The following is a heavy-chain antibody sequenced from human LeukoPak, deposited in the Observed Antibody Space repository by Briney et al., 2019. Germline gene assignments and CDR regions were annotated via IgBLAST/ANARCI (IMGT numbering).Heavy chain of an antibody. CDR2: IYYSGST. V-gene: IGHV4-59*01. CDR3: ARAVEAYYYDSSGYGQYYFDY. CDR1: GGSISSYY. J-gene: IGHJ4*02. Sequence: SETLSLTCTVSGGSISSYYWSWIRQPPGKGLEWIGYIYYSGSTNYNPSLKSRVTISVDTSKNQFSLKLSSVTAADTAVYYCARAVEAYYYDSSGYGQYYFDYWGQGTLVTVSS. D-gene: IGHD3-22*01.